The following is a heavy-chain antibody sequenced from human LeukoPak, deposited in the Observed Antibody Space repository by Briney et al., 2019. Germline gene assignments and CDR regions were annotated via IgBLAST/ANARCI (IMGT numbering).Heavy chain of an antibody. D-gene: IGHD2-21*02. CDR1: GDSISRHFYH. CDR2: IYYSGST. J-gene: IGHJ5*02. V-gene: IGHV4-61*05. Sequence: PSETLSLTCSVSGDSISRHFYHWTWIRQSPGKGLEWIAYIYYSGSTKYNPSLKSRVTISLDRSKNQFSLKLRSVTAADTAVYYCARLQVHCGGDCYTRWFDPWGQGTLVTVSP. CDR3: ARLQVHCGGDCYTRWFDP.